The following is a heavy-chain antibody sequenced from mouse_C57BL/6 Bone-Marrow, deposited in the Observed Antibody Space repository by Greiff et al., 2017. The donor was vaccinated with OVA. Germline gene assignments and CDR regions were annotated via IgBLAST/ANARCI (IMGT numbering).Heavy chain of an antibody. Sequence: QVQLQQPGAELVKPGASVKLSCKASGYTFTSYWLHWVKQRPGQGLEWIGMIHPNSGSTNSNETFKSKATLTVDKSSSTAYMQRSSLTSEDSAVYYCARDWVDYWGQGTTLTVSS. CDR1: GYTFTSYW. CDR3: ARDWVDY. D-gene: IGHD4-1*01. J-gene: IGHJ2*01. V-gene: IGHV1-64*01. CDR2: IHPNSGST.